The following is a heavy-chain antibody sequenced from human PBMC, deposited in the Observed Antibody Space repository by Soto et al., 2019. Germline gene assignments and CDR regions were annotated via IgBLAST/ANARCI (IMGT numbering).Heavy chain of an antibody. CDR1: GYTFTSYG. CDR3: ARVAVAGPVGHDFDY. V-gene: IGHV1-18*01. Sequence: ASVKVSCKASGYTFTSYGISWVRQAPGQGLEWTGWISAYNGNTNYAQKLQGRVTMTTDTSTSTAYMELRSLRSDDTAVYYCARVAVAGPVGHDFDYWGQGTLVTVSS. CDR2: ISAYNGNT. J-gene: IGHJ4*02. D-gene: IGHD6-19*01.